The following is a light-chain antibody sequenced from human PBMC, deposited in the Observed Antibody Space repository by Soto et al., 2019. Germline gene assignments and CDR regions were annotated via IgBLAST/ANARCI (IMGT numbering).Light chain of an antibody. CDR2: GAS. CDR3: LHYAISPCT. CDR1: QSISYIY. J-gene: IGKJ1*01. V-gene: IGKV3-20*01. Sequence: DIVLTQSPGTLSLSPGERATLSCRASQSISYIYLAWYQHRTGQAPRLLNYGASSRATCSQARFSGSGSWKDFTLTFSRLEPEDIVVYSCLHYAISPCTFGQWTKAEI.